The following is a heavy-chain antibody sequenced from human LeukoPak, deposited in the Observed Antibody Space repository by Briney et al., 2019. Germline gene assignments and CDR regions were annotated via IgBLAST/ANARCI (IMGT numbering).Heavy chain of an antibody. CDR1: GGSISSSSYY. CDR3: ARHITRLRPFDY. V-gene: IGHV4-39*01. J-gene: IGHJ4*02. CDR2: IYYSGST. Sequence: PSETLSLTCTVSGGSISSSSYYWGWIRQPPWKGLEWIGSIYYSGSTYYNPSLKSRVTISVDTSKNQFSLKLSSVTAADTAVYYCARHITRLRPFDYWGQGTLVTVFS. D-gene: IGHD1-20*01.